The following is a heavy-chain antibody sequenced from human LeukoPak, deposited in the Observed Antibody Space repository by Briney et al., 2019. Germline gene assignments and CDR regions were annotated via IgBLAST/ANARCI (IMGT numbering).Heavy chain of an antibody. CDR1: GYTFTGYY. Sequence: ASVKVSCKASGYTFTGYYMHWVRQAPGQGLEWMGWINPNSGGTNYAQKIQGRVTMTRDTSISTAYMELSRLRSDDTAVYYCASWVRDDFDYWGQGTLVTVSS. D-gene: IGHD1-1*01. CDR2: INPNSGGT. J-gene: IGHJ4*02. CDR3: ASWVRDDFDY. V-gene: IGHV1-2*02.